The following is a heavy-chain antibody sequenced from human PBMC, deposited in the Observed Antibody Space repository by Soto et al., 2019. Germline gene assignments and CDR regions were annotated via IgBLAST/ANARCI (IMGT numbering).Heavy chain of an antibody. D-gene: IGHD6-19*01. V-gene: IGHV3-23*01. Sequence: PRGALRHSCAESGFSFSEYSMTWFNQAPGKGLQWVSAISGDTATTHYADSVKGRFTISRDNSRDTLYLQMNSLRVEDTAIYYCAKPLQQWLLQGSGVDVWGQGTTVTVSS. CDR3: AKPLQQWLLQGSGVDV. CDR2: ISGDTATT. J-gene: IGHJ6*02. CDR1: GFSFSEYS.